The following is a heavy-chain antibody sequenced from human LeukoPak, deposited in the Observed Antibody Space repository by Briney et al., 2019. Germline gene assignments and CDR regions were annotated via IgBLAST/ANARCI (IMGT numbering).Heavy chain of an antibody. CDR2: VYSGGGT. CDR1: GGSVTTTY. J-gene: IGHJ2*01. D-gene: IGHD6-25*01. V-gene: IGHV4-4*07. Sequence: SETLSLTCTVSGGSVTTTYWSWIRQPAGKGLEWIGRVYSGGGTNYNPSLTSRVTLSVDTSDNQISLKLTSVTAADTAVYYCAREISGWGDFYFDLWGRGTLVTVSS. CDR3: AREISGWGDFYFDL.